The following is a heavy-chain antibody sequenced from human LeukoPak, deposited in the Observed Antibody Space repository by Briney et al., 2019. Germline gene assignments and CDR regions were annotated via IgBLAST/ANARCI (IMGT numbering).Heavy chain of an antibody. CDR2: IDPSSGNT. CDR3: ATYPGPTIQGSFDY. Sequence: ASVKVSCKPSGYALTNYYMSWVRQAPGQGPEWMGAIDPSSGNTQFAPKFEGRVTVTTDTSTSIVYMEMSSLRSDDTAMYYCATYPGPTIQGSFDYWGQGTLVTVSS. J-gene: IGHJ4*02. V-gene: IGHV1-46*01. CDR1: GYALTNYY. D-gene: IGHD5-18*01.